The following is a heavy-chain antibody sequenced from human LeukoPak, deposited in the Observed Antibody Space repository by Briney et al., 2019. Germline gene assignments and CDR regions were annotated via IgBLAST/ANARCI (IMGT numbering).Heavy chain of an antibody. V-gene: IGHV3-74*01. CDR3: ARDVGNFDY. Sequence: GGSLRLSCAASGFTFSNYWMHWVRQAPGKGLVWVSRINSDGISTGYADSVKGRITVSRDNAKKTLYLQMNSLRAEDTAVYYCARDVGNFDYWGQGTLVTVSS. CDR2: INSDGIST. J-gene: IGHJ4*02. CDR1: GFTFSNYW.